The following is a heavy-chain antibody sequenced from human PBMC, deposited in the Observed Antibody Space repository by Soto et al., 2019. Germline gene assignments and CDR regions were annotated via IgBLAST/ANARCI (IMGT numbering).Heavy chain of an antibody. V-gene: IGHV4-34*01. CDR3: ACNYYDFWSGYYSVGYFDY. CDR1: GGSFSGHY. Sequence: PSETLSLTCAVYGGSFSGHYWTWIRQPPGKGLEWVGEITRSGNTNYNPSLKSRVTISVDTSKNQFSLKLSSVTAADTAVYYCACNYYDFWSGYYSVGYFDYWARGSPVTGSS. CDR2: ITRSGNT. D-gene: IGHD3-3*01. J-gene: IGHJ4*02.